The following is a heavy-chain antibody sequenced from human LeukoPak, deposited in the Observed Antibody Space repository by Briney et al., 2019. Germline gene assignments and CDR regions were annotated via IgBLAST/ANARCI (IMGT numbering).Heavy chain of an antibody. D-gene: IGHD2-2*01. CDR3: AKERAGYCSSTSCFTGAFDI. J-gene: IGHJ3*02. CDR1: GFTFDDYA. Sequence: GRSLRLSCAASGFTFDDYAMHWVRQAPGKGLEWVSGVSWNSGSIGYADSVKGRFTISRDNAKNSLYLQMNSLRAEDTALYYCAKERAGYCSSTSCFTGAFDIWGQGTMVTVSS. V-gene: IGHV3-9*01. CDR2: VSWNSGSI.